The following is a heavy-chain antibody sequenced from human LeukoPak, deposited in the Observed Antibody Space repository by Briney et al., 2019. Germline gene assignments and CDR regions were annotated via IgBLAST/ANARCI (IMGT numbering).Heavy chain of an antibody. CDR2: ISSSSSYT. J-gene: IGHJ4*02. CDR1: GITLSSYG. CDR3: AKGAVGKTESSGYPPHFDY. V-gene: IGHV3-21*04. Sequence: GGSLRLYCAASGITLSSYGMNWVRQAPGKGLEWVSFISSSSSYTYYADSVKGRFTISRDNAKNTVFLQMDSLRADDTAVYYCAKGAVGKTESSGYPPHFDYWGQGTLVTVSS. D-gene: IGHD3-22*01.